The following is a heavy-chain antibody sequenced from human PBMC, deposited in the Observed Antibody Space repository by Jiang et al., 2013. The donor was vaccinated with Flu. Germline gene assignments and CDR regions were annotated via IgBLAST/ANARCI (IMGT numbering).Heavy chain of an antibody. J-gene: IGHJ4*02. Sequence: LLKPSETLSLTCTVSGGSVSSGSYYWSWIRQPPGKRLEWIGYIYYSDITNYNPSLKSRVTISLDTSKNQFSLKLSSVTAADTAVYYCATEKSSSAHFDYWGQGTLVTVSS. CDR1: GGSVSSGSYY. CDR3: ATEKSSSAHFDY. V-gene: IGHV4-61*01. CDR2: IYYSDIT.